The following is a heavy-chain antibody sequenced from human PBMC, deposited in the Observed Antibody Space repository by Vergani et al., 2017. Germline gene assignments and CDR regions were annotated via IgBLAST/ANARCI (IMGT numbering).Heavy chain of an antibody. CDR2: ISWNSGSI. D-gene: IGHD6-13*01. V-gene: IGHV3-9*01. J-gene: IGHJ4*02. CDR1: GFTFDDYA. Sequence: EVQLVESGGGLIHPGGSLRLSCAASGFTFDDYAMHWVRQAPGKGLEWVSGISWNSGSIGYADSVKGRFTISRDNAKNSLYLQMNSLRAEDTALYYCAKDWRGYSSSWYYFDYWGQGTLVTVSS. CDR3: AKDWRGYSSSWYYFDY.